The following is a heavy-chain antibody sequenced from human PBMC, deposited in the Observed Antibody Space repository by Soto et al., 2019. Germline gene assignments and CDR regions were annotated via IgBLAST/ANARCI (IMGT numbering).Heavy chain of an antibody. CDR2: ISGSGGST. CDR1: GFTFSSYA. J-gene: IGHJ5*02. CDR3: ATLGETYYDFWSGQNWFDP. Sequence: EVQLLESGGGLVQPGGSLRLSCAASGFTFSSYAMSWVRQAPGKGLEWVSAISGSGGSTYYAASVRGRFTISRDNSRITLYLQMNSLRAEDTAVYYCATLGETYYDFWSGQNWFDPWGQGTLVTVSS. D-gene: IGHD3-3*01. V-gene: IGHV3-23*01.